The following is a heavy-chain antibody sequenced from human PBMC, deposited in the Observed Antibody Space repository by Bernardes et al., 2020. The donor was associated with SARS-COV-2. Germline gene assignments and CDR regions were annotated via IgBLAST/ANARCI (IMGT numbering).Heavy chain of an antibody. Sequence: GGSLRLSCAASGFSFSSYAMTWVRQAPGKGLEWVSSISGSGDRTYYADSVKGRFTISRDTSKDTLYLQLNSLRAEDTAVYYCARSLFSGYDLGWFDPWGQGTLVTVSS. CDR1: GFSFSSYA. J-gene: IGHJ5*02. V-gene: IGHV3-23*01. D-gene: IGHD5-12*01. CDR2: ISGSGDRT. CDR3: ARSLFSGYDLGWFDP.